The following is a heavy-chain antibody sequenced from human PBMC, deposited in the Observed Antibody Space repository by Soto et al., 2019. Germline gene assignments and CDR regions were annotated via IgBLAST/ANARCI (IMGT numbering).Heavy chain of an antibody. V-gene: IGHV3-72*01. CDR1: GFTISDYY. CDR2: TRNKVNSYTT. CDR3: AWWGGPDWRYFDS. J-gene: IGHJ4*02. Sequence: EVQLVESGGGLVQPGGSLRLSCAAAGFTISDYYMDWVRQAPGMGLEWVARTRNKVNSYTTEYAAAVKGRFTISRDGSENSGYLKMNRLKTEDTAVYYCAWWGGPDWRYFDSLGQGTLVTVSS. D-gene: IGHD1-1*01.